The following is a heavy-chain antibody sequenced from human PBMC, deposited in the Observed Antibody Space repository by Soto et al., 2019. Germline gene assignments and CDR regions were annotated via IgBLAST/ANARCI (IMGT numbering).Heavy chain of an antibody. Sequence: GGSLRLSCAASGFSFSSYCMPWVRQAPGEGLEWVGNIKQDGSDKYYGDSVKGRFSISRDNAKNSLYLQMNSLRAEDTAVYYCARDYYASGSHDHWGQGTLVTVSS. CDR3: ARDYYASGSHDH. D-gene: IGHD3-10*01. J-gene: IGHJ4*02. V-gene: IGHV3-7*01. CDR2: IKQDGSDK. CDR1: GFSFSSYC.